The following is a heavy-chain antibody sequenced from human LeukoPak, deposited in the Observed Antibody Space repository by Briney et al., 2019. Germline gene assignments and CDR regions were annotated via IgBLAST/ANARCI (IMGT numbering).Heavy chain of an antibody. CDR3: ARDRIAARMWYFDY. V-gene: IGHV3-21*01. J-gene: IGHJ4*02. Sequence: GGSLRLSCAASGMSFSSYSLNWVRQAPGKGLEWVSSISRDSSDINYADSVKGRFTVSRDNAKNSLYLHMNSLRAEDTAVYYCARDRIAARMWYFDYWGQGTLVTVSS. D-gene: IGHD6-6*01. CDR1: GMSFSSYS. CDR2: ISRDSSDI.